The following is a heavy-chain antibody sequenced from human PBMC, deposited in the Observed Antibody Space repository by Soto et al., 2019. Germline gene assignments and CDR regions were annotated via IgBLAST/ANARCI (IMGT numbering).Heavy chain of an antibody. V-gene: IGHV1-69*13. J-gene: IGHJ6*02. D-gene: IGHD5-18*01. CDR1: GGSFTYT. CDR2: RIPSFGTA. Sequence: RASVKVSCKASGGSFTYTLSWVRQAPGQGLKGMVGRIPSFGTANYAKKFQGRVTITAYESTKTFYMELITLRSEDTAVYYCARSHSNSPYGMDXWGQGTTGTVS. CDR3: ARSHSNSPYGMDX.